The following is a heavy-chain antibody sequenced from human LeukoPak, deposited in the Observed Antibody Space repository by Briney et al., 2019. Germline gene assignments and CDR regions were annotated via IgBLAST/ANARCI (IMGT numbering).Heavy chain of an antibody. V-gene: IGHV4-4*07. CDR1: GGSISSYY. Sequence: SETLSLTCTVSGGSISSYYWRWIRQPAGKGMEWIGRIYTSGSKNYNTTLKRGVTISVDTSKNQFSLKLSSVTAADTAVYYCSRHGYNSHSPNWFDPWRQGTLVTVSS. CDR3: SRHGYNSHSPNWFDP. J-gene: IGHJ5*02. CDR2: IYTSGSK. D-gene: IGHD5-24*01.